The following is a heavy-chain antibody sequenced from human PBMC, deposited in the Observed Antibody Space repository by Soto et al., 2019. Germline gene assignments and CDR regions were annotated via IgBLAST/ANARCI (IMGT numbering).Heavy chain of an antibody. V-gene: IGHV1-46*02. CDR3: ARGGHVVVVTAALDY. Sequence: QVQLMQSGAEVKKPGASVKVSCKASGDTCNDYYIHWVRQAPGQGLEWMGTVNPSGGHTTYAQHFLGRVTMTRDTSTSTLYMELTSLTSDDTAVYYCARGGHVVVVTAALDYWGQGTLVTVSS. J-gene: IGHJ4*02. D-gene: IGHD2-21*02. CDR1: GDTCNDYY. CDR2: VNPSGGHT.